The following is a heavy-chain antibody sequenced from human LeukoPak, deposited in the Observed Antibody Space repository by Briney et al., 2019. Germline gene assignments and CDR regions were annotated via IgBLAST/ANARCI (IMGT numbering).Heavy chain of an antibody. D-gene: IGHD6-13*01. CDR3: ARDRAAAGLNNWFDP. V-gene: IGHV1-46*01. CDR1: GYTFTSYG. J-gene: IGHJ5*02. CDR2: INPSGGST. Sequence: ASVKVSCKASGYTFTSYGISWVRQAPGQGLEWMGIINPSGGSTSYAQKFQGRVTITADESTSTAYMELSSLRSEDTAVYYCARDRAAAGLNNWFDPWGQGTRVTVSS.